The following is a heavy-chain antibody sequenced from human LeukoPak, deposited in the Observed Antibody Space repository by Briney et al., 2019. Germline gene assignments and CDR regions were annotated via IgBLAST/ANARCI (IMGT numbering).Heavy chain of an antibody. J-gene: IGHJ4*02. CDR3: AKDRRDFGGNIDY. D-gene: IGHD4-23*01. CDR2: ISSSSSYI. Sequence: GGSLRPSCAASGFTFSSYSMNWVRQAPGKGLEWVSSISSSSSYIYYADSVKGRFTISRDNAKNSLYLQMNSLRAEDTAVYFCAKDRRDFGGNIDYWGQGALVTVSS. CDR1: GFTFSSYS. V-gene: IGHV3-21*01.